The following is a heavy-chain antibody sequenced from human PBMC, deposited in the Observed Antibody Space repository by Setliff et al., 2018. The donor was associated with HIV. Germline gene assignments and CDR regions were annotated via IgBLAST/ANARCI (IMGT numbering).Heavy chain of an antibody. D-gene: IGHD6-19*01. Sequence: SETLSLTCTVSGGSISSGDYYWSWIRQPPGKGLEWIGSIYHSGSTYYDPSLKSRVTISVDTSKNQFSLKLSSVTAADTAVYYCAREVAVAGLDYWGQGTLVTVSS. J-gene: IGHJ4*02. CDR2: IYHSGST. CDR3: AREVAVAGLDY. CDR1: GGSISSGDYY. V-gene: IGHV4-39*07.